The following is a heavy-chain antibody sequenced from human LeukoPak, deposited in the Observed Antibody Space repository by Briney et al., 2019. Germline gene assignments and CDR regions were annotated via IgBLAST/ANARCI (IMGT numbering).Heavy chain of an antibody. D-gene: IGHD6-13*01. V-gene: IGHV3-7*01. Sequence: LSGGSLRLSCAASGFTFSSYWMSWVRQAPGKGLEWVANIKQDGSEKYYVDSVKGRFTISRDNAKNSLYLQMNSLKVEDTAVYYCATPAAGPGAEYSLYWGQGTLVIVSS. CDR3: ATPAAGPGAEYSLY. CDR2: IKQDGSEK. J-gene: IGHJ1*01. CDR1: GFTFSSYW.